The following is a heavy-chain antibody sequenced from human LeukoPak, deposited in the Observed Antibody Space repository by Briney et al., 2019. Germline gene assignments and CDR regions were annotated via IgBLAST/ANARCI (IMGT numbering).Heavy chain of an antibody. CDR3: ASAIVEVPAADHAFDI. D-gene: IGHD2-2*01. CDR1: GFSFTSYW. J-gene: IGHJ3*02. Sequence: GESLKISCKGSGFSFTSYWIAWVRQIPGKGLECMGIIYPTDSETRYSPPFRDQVTISADKSISTAYLQWNSLKASDTALYYCASAIVEVPAADHAFDIWGQGTMVIVSS. V-gene: IGHV5-51*01. CDR2: IYPTDSET.